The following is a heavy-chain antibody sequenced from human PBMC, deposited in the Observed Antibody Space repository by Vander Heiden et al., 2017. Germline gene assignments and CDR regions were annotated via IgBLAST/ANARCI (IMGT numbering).Heavy chain of an antibody. CDR2: ISSRSTTI. J-gene: IGHJ4*02. CDR1: GFTFSSYS. V-gene: IGHV3-48*02. CDR3: ARSTADY. Sequence: EVQLVESGGGLVQPGGSLRLSCVASGFTFSSYSMNWVRQAPGKGLEWVSYISSRSTTIYYADSVKCRFTISRDNAKNSLYLQMNSLRDEDTAVYYCARSTADYWGQGTLVTVSS.